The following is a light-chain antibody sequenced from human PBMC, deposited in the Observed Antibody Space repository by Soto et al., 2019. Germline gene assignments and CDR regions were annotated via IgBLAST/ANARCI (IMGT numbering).Light chain of an antibody. Sequence: ESFVMTSSRTLSFSPRASDTLSFRARQRVSSTYLGWYQHKPGQAPRLLIYGASSRASGTPDRFSGSGSGTDFTLTIISLQPEDSAGYYCLQDYSYPYTLGQGTKVDIK. CDR3: LQDYSYPYT. J-gene: IGKJ2*01. V-gene: IGKV3-20*01. CDR1: QRVSSTY. CDR2: GAS.